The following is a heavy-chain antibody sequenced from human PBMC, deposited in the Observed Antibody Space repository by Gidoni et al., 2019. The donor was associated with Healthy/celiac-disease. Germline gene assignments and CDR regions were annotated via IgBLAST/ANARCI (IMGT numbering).Heavy chain of an antibody. CDR1: GFPFSSYG. CDR3: AKDREYDFWSGPQRYDAFDI. J-gene: IGHJ3*02. CDR2: ISYDGSNK. Sequence: QVQLVESGGGVVQPGRSLRLSCAASGFPFSSYGMHWVRQAPGKGLEWVAVISYDGSNKYYADSVKGRFTISRDNSKNTLYLQMNSLRAEDTAVYYCAKDREYDFWSGPQRYDAFDIWGQGTMVTVSS. D-gene: IGHD3-3*01. V-gene: IGHV3-30*18.